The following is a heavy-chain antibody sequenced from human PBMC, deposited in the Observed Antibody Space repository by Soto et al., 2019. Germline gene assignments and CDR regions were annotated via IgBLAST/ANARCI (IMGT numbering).Heavy chain of an antibody. CDR2: ISAYNGNT. Sequence: SVQVSCTASGYPFTSYGISWVRQAPGHGLAWMGWISAYNGNTNYAQKLQGRVTMTTDTSTSTAYMELRSLRSDDTAVYYCARDSNYDFWSEDRTRHSYSYFGMDVWGNG. CDR3: ARDSNYDFWSEDRTRHSYSYFGMDV. J-gene: IGHJ6*04. CDR1: GYPFTSYG. D-gene: IGHD3-3*01. V-gene: IGHV1-18*01.